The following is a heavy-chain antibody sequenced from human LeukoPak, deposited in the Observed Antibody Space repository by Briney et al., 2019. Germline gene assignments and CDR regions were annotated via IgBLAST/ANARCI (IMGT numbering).Heavy chain of an antibody. CDR2: INHSGST. J-gene: IGHJ4*02. CDR3: ARGWNSSGWYGGAYFDY. V-gene: IGHV4-34*01. Sequence: PSETLSLTCAVYGGSFSGYYWSWIRQPPGKGLEWIGEINHSGSTNYNPSLKSRVTISVDTSKNQFSLKLSSVTAADTAVYYCARGWNSSGWYGGAYFDYWGQGTLVTVSS. CDR1: GGSFSGYY. D-gene: IGHD6-19*01.